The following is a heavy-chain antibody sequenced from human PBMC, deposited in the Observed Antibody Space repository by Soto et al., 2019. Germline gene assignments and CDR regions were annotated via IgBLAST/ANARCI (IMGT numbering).Heavy chain of an antibody. V-gene: IGHV1-3*01. CDR2: INGGNDNT. CDR3: ASVDRAGKNYYGLDV. Sequence: ASVKVSCKTSGYTFTRYTIHWVRQAPGQSLEWMGWINGGNDNTKYSQKFRGRLTFSRDTSTSTAYMELSSLRSEDTAVYYCASVDRAGKNYYGLDVGGKGTTVTVSS. CDR1: GYTFTRYT. D-gene: IGHD5-18*01. J-gene: IGHJ6*04.